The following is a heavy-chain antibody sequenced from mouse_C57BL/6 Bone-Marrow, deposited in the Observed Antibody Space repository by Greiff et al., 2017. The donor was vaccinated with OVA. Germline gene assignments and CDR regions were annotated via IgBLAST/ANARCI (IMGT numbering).Heavy chain of an antibody. Sequence: VQLQQSGAELVKPGASVTLSCTASGYTFTEYTIHWVKQRSGRGLAWIGWFYPGSGSIKYNEKFTDKATLTADKSSSTVDMALSRVTSEDSAVYFYARAEDYYGSSYGSWFAYWGQGTLVTVSA. J-gene: IGHJ3*01. CDR2: FYPGSGSI. D-gene: IGHD1-1*01. CDR1: GYTFTEYT. V-gene: IGHV1-62-2*01. CDR3: ARAEDYYGSSYGSWFAY.